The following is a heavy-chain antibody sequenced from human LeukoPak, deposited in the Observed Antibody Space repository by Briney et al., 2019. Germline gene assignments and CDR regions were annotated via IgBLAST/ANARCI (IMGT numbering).Heavy chain of an antibody. Sequence: SETLSLTCAVYGGSFSGYYWSWIRQPPGKGLEWIGEINHSGSTNYNPSRKGRVTMSIDTSKNQFSLKLTSVTAADTAVYYCARVISTNWKIDYWGQGTLVKVSS. J-gene: IGHJ4*02. V-gene: IGHV4-34*01. D-gene: IGHD1-1*01. CDR1: GGSFSGYY. CDR2: INHSGST. CDR3: ARVISTNWKIDY.